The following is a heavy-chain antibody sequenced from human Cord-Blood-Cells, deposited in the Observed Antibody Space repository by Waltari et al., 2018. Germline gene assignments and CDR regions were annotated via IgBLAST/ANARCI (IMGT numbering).Heavy chain of an antibody. CDR1: GGSFSGYY. J-gene: IGHJ4*02. V-gene: IGHV4-34*01. Sequence: QVQLQQWGAGLLKPSETLSLTCAVYGGSFSGYYWSWLRQPPGKGLEWIGEINHSGSTNCHPALKSRVTISVATSTNQFSLKLSSVTAADTAVYYCARHSLNEYASPFDYWGQGTLVTVSS. D-gene: IGHD1-1*01. CDR3: ARHSLNEYASPFDY. CDR2: INHSGST.